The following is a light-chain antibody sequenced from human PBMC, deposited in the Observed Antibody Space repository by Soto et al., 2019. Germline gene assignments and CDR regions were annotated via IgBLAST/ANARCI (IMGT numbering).Light chain of an antibody. CDR2: DVS. J-gene: IGLJ3*02. CDR1: SRDVGGYNY. Sequence: QSALTQPASVSGSPGQSITISCTGTSRDVGGYNYVSWYQKHPGKAPKLMIYDVSNRPSGVSNRFSGSKSGNTASLTISGLQAEDEADYYCSSYTSSSTWVFGGGTKGPS. CDR3: SSYTSSSTWV. V-gene: IGLV2-14*01.